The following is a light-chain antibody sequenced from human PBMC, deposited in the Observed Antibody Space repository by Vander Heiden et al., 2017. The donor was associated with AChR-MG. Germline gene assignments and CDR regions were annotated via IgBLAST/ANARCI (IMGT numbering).Light chain of an antibody. CDR2: AAS. CDR3: QNYHSSSFT. V-gene: IGKV1-27*01. Sequence: DIKMTQSPSSLSASVGDRVTITCRASQGITDSLNWYQQKPGKVPRLLIYAASTLQSGVPSRFSGSGSGTDFTLTITSLQPEDVATYYCQNYHSSSFTFGHGTKV. J-gene: IGKJ3*01. CDR1: QGITDS.